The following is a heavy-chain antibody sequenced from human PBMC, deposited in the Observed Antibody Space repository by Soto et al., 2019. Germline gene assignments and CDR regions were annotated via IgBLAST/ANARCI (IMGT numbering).Heavy chain of an antibody. CDR3: ANLYSSSSGQLRSRNY. CDR1: GFTFSSYG. V-gene: IGHV3-30*18. D-gene: IGHD6-6*01. Sequence: PGGSLRLSCAASGFTFSSYGMHWVRQAPGKGLEWVAVISYDGSNKYYADSVKGRFTISRDNSKNTLYLQMNSLRAEDTAVYYCANLYSSSSGQLRSRNYWGQGXLVTVHS. J-gene: IGHJ4*02. CDR2: ISYDGSNK.